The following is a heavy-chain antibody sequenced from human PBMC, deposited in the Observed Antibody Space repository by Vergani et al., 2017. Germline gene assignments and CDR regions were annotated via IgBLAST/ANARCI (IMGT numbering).Heavy chain of an antibody. D-gene: IGHD5-24*01. CDR3: ARPGYKAWSAFDY. Sequence: QVQLQQWGAGLLKPSETLSLTCAVYGGSFSGYYWSWIRQPPGKGLAWIGEINHSGSTNYNPSLKSRVTISVDTSKNQFSLKLSSVTAADTAVYYCARPGYKAWSAFDYWGQGTLVTVSS. J-gene: IGHJ4*02. CDR2: INHSGST. V-gene: IGHV4-34*01. CDR1: GGSFSGYY.